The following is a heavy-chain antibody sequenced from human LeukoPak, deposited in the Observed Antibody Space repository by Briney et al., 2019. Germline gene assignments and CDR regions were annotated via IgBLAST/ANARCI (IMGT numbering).Heavy chain of an antibody. CDR3: ARGKQIEFDY. J-gene: IGHJ4*02. D-gene: IGHD6-6*01. V-gene: IGHV4-38-2*02. CDR2: IYHSGST. Sequence: SETLSLTCTVSGYSISSGYYWGWIRQPPGKGLEWIGSIYHSGSTYYNPSLKSRVTISVDTSKNQFSLKLSSVTTADTAVYYCARGKQIEFDYWGQGTLVTVSS. CDR1: GYSISSGYY.